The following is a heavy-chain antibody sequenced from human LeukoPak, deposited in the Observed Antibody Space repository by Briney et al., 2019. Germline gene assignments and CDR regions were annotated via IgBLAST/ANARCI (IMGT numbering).Heavy chain of an antibody. CDR3: AKDLRPLKWELL. CDR1: GFTFSNYW. D-gene: IGHD1-26*01. CDR2: LSVTTATT. J-gene: IGHJ4*02. V-gene: IGHV3-23*01. Sequence: GGSLRLSCVASGFTFSNYWMSWVRQAPGKGLEWVSSLSVTTATTYYADSVKGRFTISGDSSKNTLYLQMSSLRVEDTAFYYCAKDLRPLKWELLWGQGTLVTVSS.